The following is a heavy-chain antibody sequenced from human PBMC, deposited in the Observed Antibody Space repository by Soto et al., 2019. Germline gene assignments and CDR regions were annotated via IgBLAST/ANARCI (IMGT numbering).Heavy chain of an antibody. D-gene: IGHD2-15*01. J-gene: IGHJ5*02. Sequence: SETLSLTCTVSGGSISSGDYYWSWIRQPPGKGLEWIGYIYYSGSTYYNPSLKSRVTISVDTSKNQFSLKLSSVTAADTAVYYCARAFLGMVAATLEWFDPWGQGTLVTVSS. CDR1: GGSISSGDYY. CDR3: ARAFLGMVAATLEWFDP. V-gene: IGHV4-30-4*01. CDR2: IYYSGST.